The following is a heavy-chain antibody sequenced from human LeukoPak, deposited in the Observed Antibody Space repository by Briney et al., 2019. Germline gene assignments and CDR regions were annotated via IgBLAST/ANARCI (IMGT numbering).Heavy chain of an antibody. Sequence: GGSLRLSCAASGFTFSTFAMHWVRLSPGKGLEWVSYISSTGSIIYYADSVKGRFTFSRDNAKNSLYLQMNSLRVEDTAVYYCARDRPPSRTYPIFDYWGQGILVTVSS. V-gene: IGHV3-48*03. CDR3: ARDRPPSRTYPIFDY. CDR2: ISSTGSII. CDR1: GFTFSTFA. J-gene: IGHJ4*02. D-gene: IGHD2-2*01.